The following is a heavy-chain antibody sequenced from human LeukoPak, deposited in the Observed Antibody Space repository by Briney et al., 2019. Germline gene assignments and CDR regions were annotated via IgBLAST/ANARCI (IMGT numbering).Heavy chain of an antibody. Sequence: SSETLSLTCTVSGGSISSYYWSWIRQPPGKGLEWIGYIYYSGSTYYNPSLKSRVTISVDTSKNQFSLKLSSVTAADTAVYYCASLGVGATTLFDYWGQGTLVTVSS. CDR3: ASLGVGATTLFDY. J-gene: IGHJ4*02. V-gene: IGHV4-59*06. D-gene: IGHD1-26*01. CDR2: IYYSGST. CDR1: GGSISSYY.